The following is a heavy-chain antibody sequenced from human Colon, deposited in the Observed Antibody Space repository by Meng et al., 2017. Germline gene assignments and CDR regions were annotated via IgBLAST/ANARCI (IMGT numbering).Heavy chain of an antibody. D-gene: IGHD3-10*01. J-gene: IGHJ4*02. CDR2: MNPNSGNT. CDR3: ARRFSGSGSTLEY. CDR1: GYTFTNYD. V-gene: IGHV1-8*03. Sequence: ASVKVSCKASGYTFTNYDINWVRQATGQGLEWMGWMNPNSGNTAYAQKFQGRVTITRNTSISTAYMELNSLTSEDTAVYYCARRFSGSGSTLEYWGQGTLVTVSS.